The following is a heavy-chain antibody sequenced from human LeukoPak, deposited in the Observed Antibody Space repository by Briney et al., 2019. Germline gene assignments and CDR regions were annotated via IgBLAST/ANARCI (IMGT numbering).Heavy chain of an antibody. D-gene: IGHD2-2*01. J-gene: IGHJ5*02. V-gene: IGHV4-34*01. CDR1: GGSFSGYY. CDR2: INHSGST. Sequence: SETLSLTCAVYGGSFSGYYWSWIRQPPGKGLEWIGEINHSGSTNYNPSLKSRVTISVDTSKNQFSLKLSSVTAADTAVYYCARARFIVVVPAATYRKNNWFDPWGQGTLVTVSS. CDR3: ARARFIVVVPAATYRKNNWFDP.